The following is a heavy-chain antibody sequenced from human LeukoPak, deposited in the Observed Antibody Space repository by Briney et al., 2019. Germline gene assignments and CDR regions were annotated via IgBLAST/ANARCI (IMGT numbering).Heavy chain of an antibody. V-gene: IGHV3-9*01. CDR2: ISWDSGKL. Sequence: GGSLRLSCAASGFTFSSHAMSWVRQAPGKGLEWVSGISWDSGKLGYADSVKGRFTISRDNAKNSLYLQMNNLRTEDTAFYYCAKDWFPGSTYYGGVDYWGQGSLVTVSS. CDR1: GFTFSSHA. J-gene: IGHJ4*02. D-gene: IGHD1-26*01. CDR3: AKDWFPGSTYYGGVDY.